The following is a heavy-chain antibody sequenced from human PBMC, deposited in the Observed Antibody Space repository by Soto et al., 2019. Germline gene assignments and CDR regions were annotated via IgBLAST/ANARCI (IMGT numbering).Heavy chain of an antibody. Sequence: EVQLLESGGGLVQPGGSLRLSCAASGFTFSSYAMSWVRQAPGKGLEWVSAISGSGASTYYANSVKGRFTISRDNSKNTRYLQMTSLRAEDTAVYDCAKVLGSSGWVCWYFDLWGRGTLVTVSS. CDR3: AKVLGSSGWVCWYFDL. CDR1: GFTFSSYA. J-gene: IGHJ2*01. CDR2: ISGSGAST. D-gene: IGHD6-19*01. V-gene: IGHV3-23*01.